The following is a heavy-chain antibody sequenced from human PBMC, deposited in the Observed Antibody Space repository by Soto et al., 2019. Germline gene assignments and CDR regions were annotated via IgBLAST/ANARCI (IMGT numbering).Heavy chain of an antibody. V-gene: IGHV3-7*01. CDR2: IKQDGSER. CDR1: GFTFRSYY. Sequence: EVQLVESGGGLVQPGGSLRLSCATSGFTFRSYYMSWVRQPPGKGLEWVANIKQDGSERYYVDSVRGRFTISRDNAENSLYLQMNSLRAEDTAVYYCVRVGYSAAFDIWGQGTMVTVSS. CDR3: VRVGYSAAFDI. J-gene: IGHJ3*02. D-gene: IGHD5-18*01.